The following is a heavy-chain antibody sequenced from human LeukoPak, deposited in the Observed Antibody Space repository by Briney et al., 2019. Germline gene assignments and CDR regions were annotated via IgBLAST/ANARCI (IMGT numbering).Heavy chain of an antibody. CDR1: GFTFSSYW. CDR3: ARVQIVEATIKAGSWARAFDI. Sequence: GGSLRLSCAASGFTFSSYWMSWVRQAPGKGLEWVANIKQDGSEKYYVDSVKGRFAISRDNAENSLYLQMNSLRAEDTAVYYCARVQIVEATIKAGSWARAFDIWGQGTMVTVSS. V-gene: IGHV3-7*01. D-gene: IGHD1-26*01. J-gene: IGHJ3*02. CDR2: IKQDGSEK.